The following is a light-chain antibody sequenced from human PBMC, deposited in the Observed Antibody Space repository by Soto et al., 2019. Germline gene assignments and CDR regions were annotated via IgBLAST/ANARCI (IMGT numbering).Light chain of an antibody. CDR1: SSDVGNYNL. V-gene: IGLV2-23*01. CDR2: EDS. Sequence: QSALTQPASVSGSPGQSITISCTGTSSDVGNYNLVSWYQQHPGKAPKLMIYEDSKRPSGVSDRFSGSKSGNTASLTISGLQPEDEADYYCCSYAGSSTLLFGGGTKLTVL. J-gene: IGLJ2*01. CDR3: CSYAGSSTLL.